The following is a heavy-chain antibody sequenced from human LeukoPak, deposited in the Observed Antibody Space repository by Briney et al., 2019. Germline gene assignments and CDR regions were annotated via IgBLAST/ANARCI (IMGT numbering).Heavy chain of an antibody. Sequence: GGSLRLSCAASGFTVSSNYMSRVRQAPGKGLEWVSVIYSGGSTYYADSVKGRFTISRDNSKNTLYLQMNSLRAEDTAVYYCARDKPSGSSYGSSFHFWGQGTMVTVSS. CDR3: ARDKPSGSSYGSSFHF. J-gene: IGHJ3*01. CDR1: GFTVSSNY. CDR2: IYSGGST. V-gene: IGHV3-53*01. D-gene: IGHD1-26*01.